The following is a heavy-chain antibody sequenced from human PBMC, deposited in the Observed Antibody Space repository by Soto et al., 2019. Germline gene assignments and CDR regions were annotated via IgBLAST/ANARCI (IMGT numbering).Heavy chain of an antibody. CDR1: GFTFSDYY. D-gene: IGHD4-4*01. CDR2: ISSSGSTI. Sequence: GGSLRLSCAASGFTFSDYYMSWIRQAPGKGLEWVSYISSSGSTIYYADSVKGRFTISRDNAKNSLYLQMNSLRAEDTAVYYCARDRSSTVTNNPGYWGQGTLVTVSS. CDR3: ARDRSSTVTNNPGY. V-gene: IGHV3-11*01. J-gene: IGHJ4*02.